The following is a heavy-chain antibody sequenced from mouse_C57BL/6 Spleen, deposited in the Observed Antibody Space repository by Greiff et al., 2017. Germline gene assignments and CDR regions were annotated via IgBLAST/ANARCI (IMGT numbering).Heavy chain of an antibody. V-gene: IGHV1-81*01. J-gene: IGHJ2*01. D-gene: IGHD4-1*01. CDR1: GYTFTSYG. CDR3: ATGWKRYYFDY. CDR2: IYPRSGNT. Sequence: QVQLQQSGAELVRPGASVKLSCTASGYTFTSYGISWVKQRPGQGLEWIGEIYPRSGNTYYNEKFKGKATLTADKSSSTAYMWLRSLTSEDSAVYFYATGWKRYYFDYWGQGTTLTVSS.